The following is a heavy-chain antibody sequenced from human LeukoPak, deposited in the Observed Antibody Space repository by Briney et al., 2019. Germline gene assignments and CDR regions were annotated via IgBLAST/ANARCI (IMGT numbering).Heavy chain of an antibody. V-gene: IGHV1-69*06. CDR3: ARVRLLWFGELLSHYYYYYMDV. Sequence: SVKVSCKASGGTFSSYAISWVRQAPGQGLEWMGGIIPIFGTANYAQKFQGRVTITADKSTSTAYMELSSLRSEDTAVYYCARVRLLWFGELLSHYYYYYMDVWGKGTTVTISS. J-gene: IGHJ6*03. D-gene: IGHD3-10*01. CDR2: IIPIFGTA. CDR1: GGTFSSYA.